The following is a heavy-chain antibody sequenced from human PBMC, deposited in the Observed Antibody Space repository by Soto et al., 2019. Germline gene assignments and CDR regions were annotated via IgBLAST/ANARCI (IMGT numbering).Heavy chain of an antibody. CDR1: GFSFSKHD. J-gene: IGHJ5*02. Sequence: XESLRLSCAASGFSFSKHDIHWVRQAPGKGLEWVAVISFDGSDKYYADSVKGRFIISRDNPKNTLYLQMSSLRVEDTAIYYCTRLDDSWGQGTLVTVS. CDR2: ISFDGSDK. D-gene: IGHD3-16*01. CDR3: TRLDDS. V-gene: IGHV3-30-3*01.